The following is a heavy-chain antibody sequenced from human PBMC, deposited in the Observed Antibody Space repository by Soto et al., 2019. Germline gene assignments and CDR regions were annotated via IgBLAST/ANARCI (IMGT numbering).Heavy chain of an antibody. V-gene: IGHV3-23*01. CDR3: ARWSYLDY. Sequence: GGSLRLSCAASGFSFGSYALSWVRQAPGKGLEWVSTISGSDGKAFYADAVKGRFSISRDTSQNTLYLQMNSLRADDTAIYYCARWSYLDYWGQGTRVTVSS. J-gene: IGHJ4*02. CDR2: ISGSDGKA. D-gene: IGHD3-3*01. CDR1: GFSFGSYA.